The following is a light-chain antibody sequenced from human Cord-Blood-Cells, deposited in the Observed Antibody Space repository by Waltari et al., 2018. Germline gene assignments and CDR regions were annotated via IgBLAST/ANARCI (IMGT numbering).Light chain of an antibody. CDR1: SSDVGGYNS. CDR3: SSYTSSSTLTV. V-gene: IGLV2-14*01. J-gene: IGLJ3*02. Sequence: QSALTQPASVSGSPGQSITISCPGTSSDVGGYNSASRYQQHPGKAPKLMIYDVSNRPSGVSNRFSGSKSGNTASLTISGLQAEDEADYYCSSYTSSSTLTVFGGGTKLTVL. CDR2: DVS.